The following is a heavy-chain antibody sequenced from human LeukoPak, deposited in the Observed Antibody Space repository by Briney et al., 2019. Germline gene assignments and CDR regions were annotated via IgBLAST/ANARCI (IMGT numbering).Heavy chain of an antibody. Sequence: ASVKVSCKASGYTFTSYDINWVRQATGQGLEWMGWMNPNSGNTGYAQKFQGRVTMTRNTSISTAYMELSSLRSEDTAVYYCARGRKKVPAPDPWGQGTLVTVSS. D-gene: IGHD2-2*01. V-gene: IGHV1-8*01. CDR2: MNPNSGNT. CDR1: GYTFTSYD. CDR3: ARGRKKVPAPDP. J-gene: IGHJ5*02.